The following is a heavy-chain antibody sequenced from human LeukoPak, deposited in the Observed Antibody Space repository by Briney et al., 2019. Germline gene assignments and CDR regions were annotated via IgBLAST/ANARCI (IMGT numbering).Heavy chain of an antibody. CDR1: GFTFDTYG. D-gene: IGHD3-9*01. Sequence: GGSLSLSCAASGFTFDTYGMHWVRQAPGKGLEWLAFTRSDGSNNYYAESVKGRFTISRDNSNNTLYLQMNSLTPEDTAVYYCVKVGEVRYFDWLAPYFDFWGQGTLVTVSS. CDR2: TRSDGSNN. J-gene: IGHJ4*02. V-gene: IGHV3-30*02. CDR3: VKVGEVRYFDWLAPYFDF.